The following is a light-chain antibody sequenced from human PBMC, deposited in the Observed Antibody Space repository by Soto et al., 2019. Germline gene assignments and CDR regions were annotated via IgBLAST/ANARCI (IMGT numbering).Light chain of an antibody. CDR1: QSVGKDY. J-gene: IGKJ2*01. V-gene: IGKV3-20*01. CDR3: QQYASPPQT. CDR2: QAS. Sequence: EIVLTQSPGTLSLSPGERATLSCRASQSVGKDYLAWFQHKPGQAPRLLIHQASNRATGIPDRFSGSGSGTDVTLTISRLEPEDFAVYYCQQYASPPQTFGQGTKLVIK.